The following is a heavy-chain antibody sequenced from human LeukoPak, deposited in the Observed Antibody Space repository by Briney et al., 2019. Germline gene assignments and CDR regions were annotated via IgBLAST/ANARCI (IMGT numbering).Heavy chain of an antibody. CDR2: INPNIGGT. D-gene: IGHD1-20*01. Sequence: GASLKVSCKASGYTFTAYYIHWVRQAPGQGLKWMGWINPNIGGTNYAQKFQGRVTMTSDTSISTAYMELSRLRSDDTAVYYCARGYWLTGTDYWGQGTLVTVSS. CDR1: GYTFTAYY. CDR3: ARGYWLTGTDY. V-gene: IGHV1-2*02. J-gene: IGHJ4*02.